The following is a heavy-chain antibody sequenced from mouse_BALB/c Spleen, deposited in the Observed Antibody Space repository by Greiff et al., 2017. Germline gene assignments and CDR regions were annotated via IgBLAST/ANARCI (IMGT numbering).Heavy chain of an antibody. V-gene: IGHV5-6-3*01. CDR2: INSNGGST. CDR1: GFTFSSYG. D-gene: IGHD3-1*01. Sequence: DVQLVESGGGLVQPGGSLKLTCAASGFTFSSYGMSWVRQTPDKRLELVATINSNGGSTYYPDSVKGRFTISRDNAKNTLYLQMSSLKSEDTAMYYCARGGLLYAMDYWGQGTSVTVSS. CDR3: ARGGLLYAMDY. J-gene: IGHJ4*01.